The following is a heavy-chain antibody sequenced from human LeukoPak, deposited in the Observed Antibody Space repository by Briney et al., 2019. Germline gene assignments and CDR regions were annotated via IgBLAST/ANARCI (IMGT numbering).Heavy chain of an antibody. D-gene: IGHD3-22*01. CDR3: ARDYYDSITKTPAFDY. CDR1: GGSISSSSYY. V-gene: IGHV4-39*07. CDR2: IYYSGST. J-gene: IGHJ4*02. Sequence: SETLSLNCTVSGGSISSSSYYWGWIRQPPGKGLEWIGSIYYSGSTYYNPSLKSRVTISVDTSKNQFSLKLSSVTAADTAVYYCARDYYDSITKTPAFDYWGQGTLVTVSS.